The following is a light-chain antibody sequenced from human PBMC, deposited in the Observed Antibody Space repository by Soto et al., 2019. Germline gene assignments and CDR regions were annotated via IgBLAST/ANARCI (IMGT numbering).Light chain of an antibody. Sequence: QTVVTQPPSVSGSPGQSVTISCTGTSSDVGSYNRVSWYQQPPGTAPKLMIYEVSNRPSGVPDRFSGSKSGNTASLTISGLQAEDEADYYCSLYTSSSTVFGGGTKVTVL. V-gene: IGLV2-18*01. CDR1: SSDVGSYNR. CDR2: EVS. CDR3: SLYTSSSTV. J-gene: IGLJ3*02.